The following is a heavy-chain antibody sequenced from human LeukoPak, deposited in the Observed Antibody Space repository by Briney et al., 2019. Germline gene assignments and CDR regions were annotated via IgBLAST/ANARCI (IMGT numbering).Heavy chain of an antibody. CDR1: GFTFSSYA. D-gene: IGHD2-15*01. Sequence: GGSLRLSCAASGFTFSSYAMSWVRQAPGKGLEWVSAISGSGGSTYYADSVKGRFTISRDNSKNTLYLLMNSLRAEDTAVYYCAKDGRYCSGGSCYTYYYMDVWGKGTTVTVSS. CDR2: ISGSGGST. V-gene: IGHV3-23*01. CDR3: AKDGRYCSGGSCYTYYYMDV. J-gene: IGHJ6*03.